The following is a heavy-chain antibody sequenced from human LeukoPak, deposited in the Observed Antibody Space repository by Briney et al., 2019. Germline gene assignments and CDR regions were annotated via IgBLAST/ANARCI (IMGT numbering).Heavy chain of an antibody. V-gene: IGHV3-7*01. Sequence: PGGSLRLSCAASGFTFSTYWMSWVRHTPGKGLEWVANIKQDGSDKYYVDSVRGRFTISRDNAKNSLYLQMNSLRDEDTAVYYCAKCGGSWDMYNWFDSWGQGTLVTVSS. CDR3: AKCGGSWDMYNWFDS. CDR2: IKQDGSDK. D-gene: IGHD6-13*01. CDR1: GFTFSTYW. J-gene: IGHJ5*01.